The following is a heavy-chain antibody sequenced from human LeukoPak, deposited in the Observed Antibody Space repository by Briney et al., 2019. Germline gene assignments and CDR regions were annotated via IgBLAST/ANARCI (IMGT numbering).Heavy chain of an antibody. J-gene: IGHJ4*02. V-gene: IGHV4-39*01. CDR1: GGSISSSSYY. CDR3: AKYNWNDEALGY. D-gene: IGHD1-20*01. CDR2: IYYSGST. Sequence: PSEALSLTCTVSGGSISSSSYYWGWIRQPPGKGLEWIGSIYYSGSTYYNPSLKSRVTISVDTSKTQFSLKLSSVTAADTAVYYCAKYNWNDEALGYWGQGTLVTVSS.